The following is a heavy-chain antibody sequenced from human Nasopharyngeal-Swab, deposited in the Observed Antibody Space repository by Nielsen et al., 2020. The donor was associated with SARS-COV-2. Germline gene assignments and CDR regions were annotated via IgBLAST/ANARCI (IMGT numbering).Heavy chain of an antibody. CDR3: ARDLEGIFDH. V-gene: IGHV3-21*01. D-gene: IGHD6-13*01. CDR2: ISSSSSCI. Sequence: WIRQPPGKGLEWVSSISSSSSCIYYADSVKGRFTISRDNAKNSLYLQMNSLRAEDTAVYYCARDLEGIFDHWGQGALVTVSS. J-gene: IGHJ4*02.